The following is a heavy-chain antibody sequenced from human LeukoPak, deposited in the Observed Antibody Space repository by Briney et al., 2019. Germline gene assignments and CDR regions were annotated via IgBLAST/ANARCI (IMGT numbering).Heavy chain of an antibody. CDR1: GGSISSYY. J-gene: IGHJ4*02. Sequence: SETLSLTCTVSGGSISSYYWGWIRQPPGKGLEWMGSIYHSGSTYYNPSLKSRVTISVDTSKNPFSLKLSSVTAADTAVYYCARQSYDSSGYYLGRAPFDYWGQGTLVTVTS. CDR3: ARQSYDSSGYYLGRAPFDY. D-gene: IGHD3-22*01. V-gene: IGHV4-38-2*02. CDR2: IYHSGST.